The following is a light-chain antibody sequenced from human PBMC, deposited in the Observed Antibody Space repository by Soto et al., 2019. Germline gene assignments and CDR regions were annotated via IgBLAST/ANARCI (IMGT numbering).Light chain of an antibody. CDR2: HTS. V-gene: IGKV1-12*01. CDR3: QHADGLRALT. CDR1: QNAGSW. J-gene: IGKJ4*01. Sequence: DIQMTQSPPFVSASVGDRVTISCRASQNAGSWLSWFHQKPGGAPNLLIFHTSRLQTGVPSRFAGRGSGTEFTLTIPSLQPEDFGTYYCQHADGLRALTFGGGTTVEI.